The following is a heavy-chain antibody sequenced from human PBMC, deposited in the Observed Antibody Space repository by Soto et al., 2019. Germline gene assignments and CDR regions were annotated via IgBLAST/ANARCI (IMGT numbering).Heavy chain of an antibody. Sequence: QVQLRESGPGLVKPSETLSLTCTVSGGSISGYFWSWIRQPPGKGLEFIGYFYYSGNTNYTPSLKSRVTISFDSTKTQLSLKLSSVTAAYTAVYYCARATYYYDSSGYQYYFDFWGQGTLVTVSS. CDR3: ARATYYYDSSGYQYYFDF. D-gene: IGHD3-22*01. CDR2: FYYSGNT. J-gene: IGHJ4*02. CDR1: GGSISGYF. V-gene: IGHV4-59*01.